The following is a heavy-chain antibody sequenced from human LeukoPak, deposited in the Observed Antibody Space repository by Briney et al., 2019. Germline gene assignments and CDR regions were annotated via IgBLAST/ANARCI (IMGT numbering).Heavy chain of an antibody. V-gene: IGHV3-48*02. J-gene: IGHJ4*02. CDR1: GFTFSAYS. D-gene: IGHD3-10*01. CDR3: AQNGGGSGTYYTY. Sequence: GGSLRLSCAASGFTFSAYSMNWVRQAPEKGLEWVSYIGSSSSPIYYADSVKGRFTISRDNAENSLYLQMNSLRDEDSAMYYCAQNGGGSGTYYTYWGLGTLVTVSS. CDR2: IGSSSSPI.